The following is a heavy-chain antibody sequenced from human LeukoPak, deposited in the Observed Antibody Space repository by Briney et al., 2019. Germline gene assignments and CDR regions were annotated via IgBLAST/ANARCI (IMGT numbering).Heavy chain of an antibody. J-gene: IGHJ4*02. Sequence: PAETLSLTCAVYAGSFSGYYWSWIRQPPGKGLEWIGEINHSGSTNYNPSLKSRVTISVDTSKNQFSLKLSSVTAADTAVYYCARDRRNSPFDYWGQGTLVTVSS. CDR3: ARDRRNSPFDY. D-gene: IGHD1-14*01. CDR1: AGSFSGYY. CDR2: INHSGST. V-gene: IGHV4-34*01.